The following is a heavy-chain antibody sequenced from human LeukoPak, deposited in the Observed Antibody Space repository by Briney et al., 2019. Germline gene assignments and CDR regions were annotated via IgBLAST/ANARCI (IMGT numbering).Heavy chain of an antibody. CDR1: GFTFSNHG. CDR2: IWYDGSNK. V-gene: IGHV3-30*02. Sequence: PGGSLRLSCAASGFTFSNHGIHWVRQAPGKGPEWVALIWYDGSNKYYGDSVKGRFTISRDNSKNTLYLQMNSLRAEDTAVYYCAKDHLWFGEGYYMDVWGKGTTVTVSS. D-gene: IGHD3-10*01. J-gene: IGHJ6*03. CDR3: AKDHLWFGEGYYMDV.